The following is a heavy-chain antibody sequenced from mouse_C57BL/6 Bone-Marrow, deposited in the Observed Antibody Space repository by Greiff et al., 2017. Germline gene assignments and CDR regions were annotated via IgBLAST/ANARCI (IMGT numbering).Heavy chain of an antibody. CDR3: ARRDYDYLYYYAMDY. D-gene: IGHD2-4*01. V-gene: IGHV1-82*01. J-gene: IGHJ4*01. CDR1: GYAFSSSW. CDR2: IYPGDGDT. Sequence: VQLQQSGPELVKPGASVKISCKASGYAFSSSWMNWVKQRPGKGLEWIGRIYPGDGDTNYNGKFKGKATLTAEKSSSTAYMQRSSLTSEDSAVYFCARRDYDYLYYYAMDYWGQGTSVTVSS.